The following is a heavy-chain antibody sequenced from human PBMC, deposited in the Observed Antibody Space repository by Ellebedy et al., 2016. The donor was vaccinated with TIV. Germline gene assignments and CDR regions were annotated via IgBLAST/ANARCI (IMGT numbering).Heavy chain of an antibody. J-gene: IGHJ6*02. CDR1: GFTFDDYA. V-gene: IGHV3-9*01. Sequence: SLKISXAASGFTFDDYAMHWVRQAPGKGLEWVSGISWNSGSRGYADSVKGRFTISRDNAKNSLYPQMNSLRAEDTALYYCAKDTGSGKGYYYGMDVWGQGTTVTVSS. D-gene: IGHD3-10*01. CDR3: AKDTGSGKGYYYGMDV. CDR2: ISWNSGSR.